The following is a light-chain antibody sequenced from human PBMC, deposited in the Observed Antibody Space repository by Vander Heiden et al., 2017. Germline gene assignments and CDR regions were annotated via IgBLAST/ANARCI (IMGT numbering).Light chain of an antibody. CDR1: TSNIGSNT. Sequence: QSVLTQPPSASGTPGQRVPIPCSGSTSNIGSNTVNWYQQIPGTAPKLLIYSNNQRPSGVPDRFSGSKSGTSASLAISGLQSEDEADYYCAAGDDSLNGPVFGGGTKLTVL. CDR3: AAGDDSLNGPV. CDR2: SNN. V-gene: IGLV1-44*01. J-gene: IGLJ3*02.